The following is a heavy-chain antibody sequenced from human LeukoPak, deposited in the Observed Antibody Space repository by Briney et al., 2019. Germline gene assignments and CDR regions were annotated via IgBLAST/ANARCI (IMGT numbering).Heavy chain of an antibody. CDR2: INHSGST. V-gene: IGHV4-34*01. CDR3: ARGRRVVPAARLGDFDY. Sequence: PSETLSLTCAVYGGSFSGYYWSWIRQPPGKGLEWIGEINHSGSTNYNPSLKSRVTISVDTSKNQFSLKLSPVTAADTAVYYCARGRRVVPAARLGDFDYWGQGTLVTVSS. J-gene: IGHJ4*02. CDR1: GGSFSGYY. D-gene: IGHD2-2*01.